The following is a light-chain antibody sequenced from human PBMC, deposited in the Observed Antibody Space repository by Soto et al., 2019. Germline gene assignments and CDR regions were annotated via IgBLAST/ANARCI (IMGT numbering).Light chain of an antibody. V-gene: IGKV3-20*01. CDR1: QSVSKY. CDR3: QQYGGSPQT. Sequence: EIVLTQSPGTLALSPGEGATLSCRASQSVSKYLAWYQQKPGQAPRLLIYGASSRATGIPVSFSGSGSGTDFTLTISRLEPEDFAVYYCQQYGGSPQTFGQGTKVEIK. CDR2: GAS. J-gene: IGKJ1*01.